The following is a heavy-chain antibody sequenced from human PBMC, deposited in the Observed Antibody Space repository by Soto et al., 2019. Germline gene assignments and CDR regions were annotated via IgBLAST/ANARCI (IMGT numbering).Heavy chain of an antibody. CDR1: GFSFGDYS. CDR3: SRDASVAEELDAFYI. CDR2: ISGSGGST. Sequence: PGGSLRLSCAASGFSFGDYSMNWVRQAPGKGLEWVSAISGSGGSTYYADSVKGRFTISRDNSKNTLYLQMNSLRAEDTAVYYCSRDASVAEELDAFYICGQGTMVTVSP. V-gene: IGHV3-23*01. J-gene: IGHJ3*02.